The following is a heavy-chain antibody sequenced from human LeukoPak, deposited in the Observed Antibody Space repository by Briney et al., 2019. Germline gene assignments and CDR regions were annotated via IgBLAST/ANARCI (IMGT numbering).Heavy chain of an antibody. V-gene: IGHV3-7*02. D-gene: IGHD6-13*01. Sequence: GGSLRLSCAASGFTFSAYWMSWLRQAPGRGLEWVANVKQDGSEKYYVDSLKGRFTISRDNARNSLFLQMNSLRAEDTAVYYCARYGSIAAAGTFDYWGQGTLVTVSS. CDR3: ARYGSIAAAGTFDY. J-gene: IGHJ4*02. CDR2: VKQDGSEK. CDR1: GFTFSAYW.